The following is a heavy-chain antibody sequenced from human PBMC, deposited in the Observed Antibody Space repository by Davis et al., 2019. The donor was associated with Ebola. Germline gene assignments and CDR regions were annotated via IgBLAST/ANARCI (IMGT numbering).Heavy chain of an antibody. CDR2: ISSSGSTI. V-gene: IGHV3-11*01. CDR3: ARDSVITFGGVIVNDAFDI. CDR1: GFTFSDYY. Sequence: SLNLSCAASGFTFSDYYMSWIRQAPGKGLEWVSYISSSGSTIYYAGSVKGRFTISRDNAKTSLYLQMHSLRAEDTAVYYCARDSVITFGGVIVNDAFDIWGQGTMVTVSS. J-gene: IGHJ3*02. D-gene: IGHD3-16*02.